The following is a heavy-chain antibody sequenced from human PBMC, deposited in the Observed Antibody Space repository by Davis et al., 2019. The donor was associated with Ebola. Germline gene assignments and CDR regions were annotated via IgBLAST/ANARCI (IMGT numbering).Heavy chain of an antibody. J-gene: IGHJ5*01. CDR1: GFTFRSYD. Sequence: GESLKISCAASGFTFRSYDMHWVRQATGKGLEWVSAIGAAGDTYYPVSVKGQFTISRENAKNSLYLQMNSLRAEDTAVYYCARAGFGSTWFDCWGQGILVTVSS. V-gene: IGHV3-13*01. D-gene: IGHD6-13*01. CDR2: IGAAGDT. CDR3: ARAGFGSTWFDC.